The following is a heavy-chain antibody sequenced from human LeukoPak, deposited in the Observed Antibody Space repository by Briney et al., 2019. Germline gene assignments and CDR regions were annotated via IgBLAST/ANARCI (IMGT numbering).Heavy chain of an antibody. V-gene: IGHV1-18*01. CDR3: ARVPIAAAGIGWFDP. J-gene: IGHJ5*02. CDR1: GYTFTSYG. D-gene: IGHD6-13*01. Sequence: GSVKVSCKACGYTFTSYGISGVRQAPGQGLEWMGWISAYNGNTNYAQKLQGRVTMTTDTSTSTAYMELRSLRSDDTAVYYCARVPIAAAGIGWFDPWGQGTLVTVSS. CDR2: ISAYNGNT.